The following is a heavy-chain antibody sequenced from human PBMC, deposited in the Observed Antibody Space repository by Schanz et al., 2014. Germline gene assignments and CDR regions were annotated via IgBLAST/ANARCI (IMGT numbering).Heavy chain of an antibody. CDR1: GFTFSSYS. D-gene: IGHD2-15*01. CDR3: AKGMGYCSGGTCYDYYYYGLDV. Sequence: EVRLVESGGGLVQPGGSLRLSCAASGFTFSSYSMNWVRQAPGKGLEWVSAISGSGGSTYYADSVKGRFTISRDNAKNSLYLQMNSLSADDTAVFYCAKGMGYCSGGTCYDYYYYGLDVWGQGTTVTVSS. V-gene: IGHV3-23*04. CDR2: ISGSGGST. J-gene: IGHJ6*02.